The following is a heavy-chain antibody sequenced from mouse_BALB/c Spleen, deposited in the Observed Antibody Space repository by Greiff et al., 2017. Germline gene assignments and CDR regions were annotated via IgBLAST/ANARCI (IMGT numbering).Heavy chain of an antibody. CDR2: INPGSGGT. CDR3: ARWEDGYYGAMDY. J-gene: IGHJ4*01. Sequence: QQSGAELVRPGTSVKVSCKASGYAFTNYLIEWVKQRPGQGLEWIGVINPGSGGTNYNEKFKGKATLTADNSSSTAYMQLSSLTSDDSAVYFCARWEDGYYGAMDYWGQGTSVTVSS. V-gene: IGHV1-54*03. D-gene: IGHD2-3*01. CDR1: GYAFTNYL.